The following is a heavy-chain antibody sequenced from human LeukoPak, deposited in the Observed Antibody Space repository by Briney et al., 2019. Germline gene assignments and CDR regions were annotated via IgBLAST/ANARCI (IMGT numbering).Heavy chain of an antibody. CDR2: IYSGGST. D-gene: IGHD3-10*01. J-gene: IGHJ6*02. CDR1: GLIVSNNY. V-gene: IGHV3-53*01. CDR3: ATPITVIRGTYGMDV. Sequence: GGSLRLSCAASGLIVSNNYMSWVRQAPGKGLEWVSVIYSGGSTYYADSVEGRFTISRDNSKNTVYLQMNSLRAEDTAVYYCATPITVIRGTYGMDVWGQGTTVTVSS.